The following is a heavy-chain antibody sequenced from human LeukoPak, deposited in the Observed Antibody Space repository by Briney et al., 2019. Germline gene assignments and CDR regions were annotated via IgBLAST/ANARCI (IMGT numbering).Heavy chain of an antibody. V-gene: IGHV1-69*13. Sequence: SVKVSCKASGGTFSSYAISWVRQAPGQGLEWMGGIIPIFGTANYAQKFQGRVTITADESTSTAYMELSSLRSEDTAVYYCARINTAGGTTHAFDYWGQGTLVTVSS. J-gene: IGHJ4*02. CDR1: GGTFSSYA. CDR3: ARINTAGGTTHAFDY. D-gene: IGHD6-13*01. CDR2: IIPIFGTA.